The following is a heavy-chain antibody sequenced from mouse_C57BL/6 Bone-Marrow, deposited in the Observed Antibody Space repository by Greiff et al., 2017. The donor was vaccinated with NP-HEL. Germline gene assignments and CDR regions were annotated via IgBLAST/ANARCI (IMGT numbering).Heavy chain of an antibody. Sequence: EVQRVESGGGLVQPGGSLSLSCAASGFTFTDYYMSWVRQPPGKALEWLGFIRNKANGYTTEYSASVKGRFTISRDNSQSILYLQMNALRAEDSATYYCARLSNIRYAMDYWGQGTSVTVSS. J-gene: IGHJ4*01. D-gene: IGHD1-1*01. CDR3: ARLSNIRYAMDY. V-gene: IGHV7-3*01. CDR1: GFTFTDYY. CDR2: IRNKANGYTT.